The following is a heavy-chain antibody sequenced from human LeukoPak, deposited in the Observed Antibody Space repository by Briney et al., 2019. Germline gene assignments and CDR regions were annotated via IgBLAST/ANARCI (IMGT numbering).Heavy chain of an antibody. CDR1: GFSFGYNTYG. Sequence: GGSLRLSCVASGFSFGYNTYGMQWVRQTPGKGLEWVAVIWYDGGIKYYGDAVKGRFTISRDNSKNTLYLQMDSLRAEDTAVYYCAKPPPYSGSYPTNAFDIWGQGTMVTVSS. CDR3: AKPPPYSGSYPTNAFDI. CDR2: IWYDGGIK. D-gene: IGHD1-26*01. J-gene: IGHJ3*02. V-gene: IGHV3-30*02.